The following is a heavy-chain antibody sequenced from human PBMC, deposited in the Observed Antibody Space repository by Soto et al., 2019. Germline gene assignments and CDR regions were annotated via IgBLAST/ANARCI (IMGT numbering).Heavy chain of an antibody. CDR1: GFTFSSYS. CDR3: ARDLRVTTPIIRTYYFDY. V-gene: IGHV3-48*02. Sequence: GGSLRLSCAASGFTFSSYSMNWVRQAPGKGLEWVSSISSSSSTIYYADSVKGRFTISRDNAKNSLYLQMNSLRDEDTAVYYCARDLRVTTPIIRTYYFDYWGQGTLVTVSS. D-gene: IGHD4-17*01. J-gene: IGHJ4*02. CDR2: ISSSSSTI.